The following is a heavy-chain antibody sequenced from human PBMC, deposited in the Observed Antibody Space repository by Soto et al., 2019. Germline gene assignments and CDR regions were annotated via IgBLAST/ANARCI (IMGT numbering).Heavy chain of an antibody. D-gene: IGHD4-4*01. CDR3: ARGQTTWYYFDY. J-gene: IGHJ4*02. CDR1: GGSFSDYY. V-gene: IGHV4-30-4*01. CDR2: IYYSGST. Sequence: SETLSLTCAVYGGSFSDYYWSWIRQPPGKGLEWIGYIYYSGSTYYNPSLKSRVTISVDTSKNQFSLKLSSVTAADTAVYYCARGQTTWYYFDYWGQGTLVTVSS.